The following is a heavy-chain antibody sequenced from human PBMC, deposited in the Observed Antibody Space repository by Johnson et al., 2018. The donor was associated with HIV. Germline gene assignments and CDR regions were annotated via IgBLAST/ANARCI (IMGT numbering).Heavy chain of an antibody. CDR2: IKQDGSEK. CDR1: GFIFSVYW. V-gene: IGHV3-7*01. D-gene: IGHD5-12*01. Sequence: VQLVESGGGLVQPGGSRRLSCAASGFIFSVYWMTWVHQAQGKGLEWVANIKQDGSEKYYVDSVKDRFTISRDNDKNSLYLQMNSLRAEDTAVYYCARDPPWPMRNAFDIWGQGTMVTVSS. CDR3: ARDPPWPMRNAFDI. J-gene: IGHJ3*02.